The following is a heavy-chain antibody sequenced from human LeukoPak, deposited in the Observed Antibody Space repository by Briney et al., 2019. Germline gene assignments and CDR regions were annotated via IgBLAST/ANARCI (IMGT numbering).Heavy chain of an antibody. CDR2: INPKSGGA. D-gene: IGHD2-21*01. CDR3: ARADRLDGGPYLIGP. Sequence: GASVKVPCKTSGHSFTDYYMRWVRQAPGQGLEWMGWINPKSGGASSAQKFQGRVTMTRDTSITTVYMEVSWLTSDDTAIYYCARADRLDGGPYLIGPWGQGTLVTVSS. CDR1: GHSFTDYY. V-gene: IGHV1-2*02. J-gene: IGHJ5*02.